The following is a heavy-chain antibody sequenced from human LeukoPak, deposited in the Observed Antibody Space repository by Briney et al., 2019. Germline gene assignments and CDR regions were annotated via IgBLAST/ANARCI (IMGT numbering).Heavy chain of an antibody. CDR1: GGSISSYY. J-gene: IGHJ3*02. CDR2: IYYSGST. D-gene: IGHD1-1*01. Sequence: SETLSHTCTVSGGSISSYYWSWIRQPPGKELEWIGYIYYSGSTNYNPSLKSRVTIPVDTSKNQFSLKLSSVTAADTAVYYCARAHKLNAFDIWGQGTMVTVSS. CDR3: ARAHKLNAFDI. V-gene: IGHV4-59*01.